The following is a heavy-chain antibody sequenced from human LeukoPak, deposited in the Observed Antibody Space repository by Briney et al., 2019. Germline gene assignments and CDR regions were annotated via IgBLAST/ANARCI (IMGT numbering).Heavy chain of an antibody. CDR2: MNPDTGVT. CDR1: GYTFSGYY. J-gene: IGHJ4*02. CDR3: ARDGYYDSSGYRIPANDY. V-gene: IGHV1-2*02. Sequence: ASVKVSCKASGYTFSGYYIHWVRQAPGQGLEWMGWMNPDTGVTNYSQKFQGRVIMTRDTSISTAYMELSRLRSDDTAVYYCARDGYYDSSGYRIPANDYWGQGTLVAVSS. D-gene: IGHD3-22*01.